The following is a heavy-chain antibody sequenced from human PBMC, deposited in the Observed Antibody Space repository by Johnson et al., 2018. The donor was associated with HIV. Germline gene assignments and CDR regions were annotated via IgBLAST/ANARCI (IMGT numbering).Heavy chain of an antibody. J-gene: IGHJ3*02. Sequence: VQLVESGGGLVKPGGSLRLSCAASGFTVSSNSMTWVRQAPGKGLEWVSLIYRGGSTYYADSVKGRFTISRDNSKNTLYLQMNSLRAEDTAVYYCARSGYCTTSSCTDDAFDIWGQGKWSPSLQ. D-gene: IGHD2-2*01. CDR1: GFTVSSNS. V-gene: IGHV3-66*01. CDR3: ARSGYCTTSSCTDDAFDI. CDR2: IYRGGST.